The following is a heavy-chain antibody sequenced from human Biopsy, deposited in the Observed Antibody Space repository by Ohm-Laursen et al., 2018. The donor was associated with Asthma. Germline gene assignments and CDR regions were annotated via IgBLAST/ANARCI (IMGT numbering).Heavy chain of an antibody. V-gene: IGHV1-69*13. CDR2: LIPVLGTP. D-gene: IGHD5-12*01. CDR3: ARGYSGSDRIVYYYSGLEV. CDR1: GDSFSNYA. Sequence: SVKVSCKASGDSFSNYAISWVRQAPGQGLEWMGGLIPVLGTPDHAQMFEGRVTITADESTSTAYMELSSLSSEDTAVYGCARGYSGSDRIVYYYSGLEVWGQGTTVTVSS. J-gene: IGHJ6*02.